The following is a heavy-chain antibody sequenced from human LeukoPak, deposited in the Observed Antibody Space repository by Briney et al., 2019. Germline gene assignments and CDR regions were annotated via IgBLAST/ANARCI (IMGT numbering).Heavy chain of an antibody. V-gene: IGHV1-24*01. CDR3: ARDPPYDSGVGDYYYYGMDV. J-gene: IGHJ6*02. Sequence: GASVKVSCKVSGYTLTELSMHWVRQAPGKGLEWMGGFDPEDGETIYAQKFQGRVTITADKSTSTAYMELSSLRSEDTAVYYCARDPPYDSGVGDYYYYGMDVWGQGTTVTVSS. CDR1: GYTLTELS. D-gene: IGHD3-3*01. CDR2: FDPEDGET.